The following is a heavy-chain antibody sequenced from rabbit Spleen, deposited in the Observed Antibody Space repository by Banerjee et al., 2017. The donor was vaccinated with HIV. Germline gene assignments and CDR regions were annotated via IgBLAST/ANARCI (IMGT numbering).Heavy chain of an antibody. J-gene: IGHJ6*01. CDR2: IWGGSSGST. Sequence: QEQLVESGGGLVQPGGSLTLSCTASGFSFSSAHYMCWVRQAPGKGLEWIACIWGGSSGSTYYASWAKGRFTISKTSSTTVTLQMTSLTGADTATYFCARDRDGGGAGDGWDLWGPGTLVTVS. V-gene: IGHV1S45*01. D-gene: IGHD2-1*01. CDR3: ARDRDGGGAGDGWDL. CDR1: GFSFSSAHY.